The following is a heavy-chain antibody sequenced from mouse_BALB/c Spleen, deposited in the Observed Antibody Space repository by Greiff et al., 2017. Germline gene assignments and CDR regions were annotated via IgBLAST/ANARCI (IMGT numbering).Heavy chain of an antibody. CDR1: GFNIKDYY. V-gene: IGHV14-1*02. CDR2: IDPENGNT. CDR3: ARFDYDDLYAMDY. D-gene: IGHD2-4*01. J-gene: IGHJ4*01. Sequence: EVKLMESGAELVRPGALVKLSCKASGFNIKDYYMHWVKQRPEQGLEWIGWIDPENGNTIYDPKFQGKASITADTSSNTAYLQLSSLTSEDTAVYYCARFDYDDLYAMDYWGQGTSVTVSS.